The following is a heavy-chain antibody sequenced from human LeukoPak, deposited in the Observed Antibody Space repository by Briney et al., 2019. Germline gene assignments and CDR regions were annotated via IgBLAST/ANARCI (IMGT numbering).Heavy chain of an antibody. CDR3: AKRTTYYYDSSGYYLDY. D-gene: IGHD3-22*01. CDR1: GFTFSSYG. J-gene: IGHJ4*02. V-gene: IGHV3-33*06. CDR2: IWYDGSNK. Sequence: GGSLRLSYAASGFTFSSYGMHWVRQAPGKGLEWVAVIWYDGSNKYYADSVKGRFTISRDNSKNTLYLQMNSLRAEDTAVYYCAKRTTYYYDSSGYYLDYWGQGTLVTVSS.